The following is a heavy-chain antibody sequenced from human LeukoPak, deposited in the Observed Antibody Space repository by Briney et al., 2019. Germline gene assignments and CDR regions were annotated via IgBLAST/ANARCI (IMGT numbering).Heavy chain of an antibody. V-gene: IGHV4-34*01. CDR2: INHSGTT. J-gene: IGHJ4*02. CDR3: ARGYYDILTGPHPYFDY. D-gene: IGHD3-9*01. CDR1: GGSFSGHY. Sequence: SETLSLTCAVYGGSFSGHYWSWIRQPPGKGLEWIGEINHSGTTNYNPSLKSRVTISTDISKNQFSLKLSSVTAADTAVYYCARGYYDILTGPHPYFDYRGQGNLVTVSS.